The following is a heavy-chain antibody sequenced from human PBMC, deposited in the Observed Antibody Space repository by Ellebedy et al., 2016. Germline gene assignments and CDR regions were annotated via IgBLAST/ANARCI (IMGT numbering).Heavy chain of an antibody. Sequence: GESLKISXAASGFTFSSYAMSWVRQAPGKGLEWVSAISGSGGSTYYADSVKGRFTISRDNSKNTLYLQMNSLRAEDTAVYYCAKEGPGVAGYFDYWGQGTLVTVSS. CDR2: ISGSGGST. J-gene: IGHJ4*02. D-gene: IGHD6-19*01. V-gene: IGHV3-23*01. CDR1: GFTFSSYA. CDR3: AKEGPGVAGYFDY.